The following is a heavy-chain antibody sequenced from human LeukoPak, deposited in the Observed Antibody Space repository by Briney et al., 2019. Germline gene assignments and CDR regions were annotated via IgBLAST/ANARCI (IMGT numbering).Heavy chain of an antibody. D-gene: IGHD3-22*01. J-gene: IGHJ4*02. CDR1: GGSFSGYY. Sequence: PSETLSLTCAVYGGSFSGYYWSWIRQPPGKGLEWIGEINHSGSTNYNPSLKSRVTISVDTSKNQFSLKLSSVTAADTAVYYCARGLPGDYYDSSGDLHYFDYWGQGTLVTVSS. V-gene: IGHV4-34*01. CDR3: ARGLPGDYYDSSGDLHYFDY. CDR2: INHSGST.